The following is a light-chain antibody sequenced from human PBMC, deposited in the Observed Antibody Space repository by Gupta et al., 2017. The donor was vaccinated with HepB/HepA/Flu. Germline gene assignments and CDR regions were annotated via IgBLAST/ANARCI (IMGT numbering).Light chain of an antibody. Sequence: EIVMTESRLSLPVTPGEAAAISCRSSQSLLHSNGYNYLDLYLQKPGQSTQLLIYLGSNRASGVPDRFSGSGSGTDFTLKISRVEAEDVGVYYCMQALQTPWTFGQGTKVEIK. J-gene: IGKJ1*01. CDR2: LGS. CDR3: MQALQTPWT. CDR1: QSLLHSNGYNY. V-gene: IGKV2-28*01.